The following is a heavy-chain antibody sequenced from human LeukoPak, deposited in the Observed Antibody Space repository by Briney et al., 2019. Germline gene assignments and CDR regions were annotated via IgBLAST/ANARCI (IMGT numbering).Heavy chain of an antibody. D-gene: IGHD3-10*01. CDR2: ISGSGGST. CDR1: GFTFSSYA. Sequence: PGGSLRLSCAASGFTFSSYAMSWVRQAPGKGLEWVSAISGSGGSTYYADSVKGRFTISRDNSKNMLYLQMNSLRAEDTAVYYCAKASMVRGVIGYFDYWGQGTLVTVSS. J-gene: IGHJ4*02. V-gene: IGHV3-23*01. CDR3: AKASMVRGVIGYFDY.